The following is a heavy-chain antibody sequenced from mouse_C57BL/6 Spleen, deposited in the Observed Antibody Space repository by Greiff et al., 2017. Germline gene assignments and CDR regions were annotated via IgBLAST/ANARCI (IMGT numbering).Heavy chain of an antibody. CDR2: INPYNGGT. CDR1: GYTFTDYY. J-gene: IGHJ4*01. CDR3: ARGEGSIYAMDY. Sequence: VQLQQSGPVLVKPGASVKMSCKASGYTFTDYYMNWVKQSHGKSLEWIGVINPYNGGTSYNQKFKGKATLTVDKSSSTAYMELNSLTSEDSAVYYCARGEGSIYAMDYWGQGTSVTVSS. V-gene: IGHV1-19*01.